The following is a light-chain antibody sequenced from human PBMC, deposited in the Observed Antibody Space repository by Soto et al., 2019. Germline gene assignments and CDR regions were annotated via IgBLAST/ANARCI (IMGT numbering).Light chain of an antibody. V-gene: IGKV1-33*01. CDR3: QQYDNVPPT. CDR1: QDISNY. Sequence: PLSVSASVGNRVTITLQASQDISNYLNWYQQKPGKAPNLLIYDASNLEAGVPLRFSGSGSGTDFTLTISSLQPEDIATYYCQQYDNVPPTFGQGTRLEIK. J-gene: IGKJ5*01. CDR2: DAS.